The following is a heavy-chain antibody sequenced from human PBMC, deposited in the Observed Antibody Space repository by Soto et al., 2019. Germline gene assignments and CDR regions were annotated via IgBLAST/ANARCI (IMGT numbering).Heavy chain of an antibody. CDR1: GGTFSSYA. Sequence: VKVSCKASGGTFSSYAICWVRQAPGQGLEWMGGIIPIFGTANYAQKFQGRVTITADESTSTAYMELSSLRSEDTAVYYCARDGPEAQIYYYDSSGYYHHDAFDIWGQGTMVTVSS. D-gene: IGHD3-22*01. V-gene: IGHV1-69*01. J-gene: IGHJ3*02. CDR2: IIPIFGTA. CDR3: ARDGPEAQIYYYDSSGYYHHDAFDI.